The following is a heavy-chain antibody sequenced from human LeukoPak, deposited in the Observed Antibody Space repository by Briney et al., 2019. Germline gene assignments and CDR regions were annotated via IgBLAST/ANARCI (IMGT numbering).Heavy chain of an antibody. D-gene: IGHD2-2*01. CDR1: GFTFDDYA. CDR3: AKASCSSTSCYARGFDY. CDR2: ISWNSGSI. V-gene: IGHV3-9*01. J-gene: IGHJ4*02. Sequence: PGGSLRLSCAASGFTFDDYAMHWVRQAPGKGLEWVSGISWNSGSIGYADSVKGRFTISRDNAKNSLYLQMNSLRAEDPALYYCAKASCSSTSCYARGFDYWGQGTLVTVSS.